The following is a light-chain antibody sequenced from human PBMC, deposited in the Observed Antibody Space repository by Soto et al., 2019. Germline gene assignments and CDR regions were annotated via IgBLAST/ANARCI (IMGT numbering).Light chain of an antibody. J-gene: IGLJ2*01. CDR3: TSYASGSSHVV. V-gene: IGLV2-14*01. CDR2: DVN. CDR1: SSDIGGYDY. Sequence: QPVLTQPASVSGSPGQSITLSCTGNSSDIGGYDYVSWYQRHPGKAPKLIIYDVNNRPSGVSNRFSGSKSGNTASLTISGLQAEDEADYYCTSYASGSSHVVFGGGTKLTVL.